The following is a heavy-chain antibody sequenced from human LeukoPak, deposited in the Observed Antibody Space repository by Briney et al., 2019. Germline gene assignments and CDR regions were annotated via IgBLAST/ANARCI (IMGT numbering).Heavy chain of an antibody. CDR2: INHSGST. J-gene: IGHJ5*02. CDR1: GGSFSGYY. V-gene: IGHV4-34*01. Sequence: PSETLSLTCAVYGGSFSGYYWSWIRQPPGKGLEWIGEINHSGSTNYNPSLKSRVTISVDTSKSQFSLKLSSVTAADTAVYYCARGDCSSTSCYGFDPWGQGTLVTVSS. CDR3: ARGDCSSTSCYGFDP. D-gene: IGHD2-2*01.